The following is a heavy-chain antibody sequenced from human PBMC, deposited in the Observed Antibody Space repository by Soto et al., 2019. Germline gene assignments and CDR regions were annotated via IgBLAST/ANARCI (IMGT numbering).Heavy chain of an antibody. V-gene: IGHV3-15*07. J-gene: IGHJ3*01. CDR2: IINKSAGKTP. D-gene: IGHD1-1*01. CDR3: SWQGRWNQDVSDV. CDR1: GLTFSDAW. Sequence: PGGSLGLSCVVSGLTFSDAWIKWVRQAPGKGLEWVGRIINKSAGKTPDYAAPVKGRFSISRDDSKNTVYLDMNSLKTEDTAVYYCSWQGRWNQDVSDVWGQGTMVTVSS.